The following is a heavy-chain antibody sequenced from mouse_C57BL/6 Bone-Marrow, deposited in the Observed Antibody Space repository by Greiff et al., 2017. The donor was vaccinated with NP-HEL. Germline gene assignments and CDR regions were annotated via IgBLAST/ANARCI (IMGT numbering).Heavy chain of an antibody. CDR3: ARICDGYDDLYYYAMDY. D-gene: IGHD2-3*01. CDR1: GYAFSSSW. Sequence: VQLVESGPELVKPGASVKISCTASGYAFSSSWMNWVKQRPGKGLEWIGRIYPGDGDSNDNGKFKGKGTVTADKCSSTANMQLSSLTTEDSAVYFCARICDGYDDLYYYAMDYWGQGTSVTVSS. J-gene: IGHJ4*01. V-gene: IGHV1-82*01. CDR2: IYPGDGDS.